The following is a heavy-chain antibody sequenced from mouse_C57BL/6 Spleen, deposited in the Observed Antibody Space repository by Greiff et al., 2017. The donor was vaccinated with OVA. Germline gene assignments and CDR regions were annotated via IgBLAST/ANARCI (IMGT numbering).Heavy chain of an antibody. CDR2: INPGSGGT. CDR1: GYAFTNYL. D-gene: IGHD1-1*01. CDR3: ARSGDYYGSSPSFDY. J-gene: IGHJ2*01. V-gene: IGHV1-54*01. Sequence: QVQLKESGAELVRPGTSVKVSCKASGYAFTNYLIEWVKQRPGQGLEWIGVINPGSGGTNYNEKFKGKATLTADKSSSTAYMQLSSLTSEDSAVYFCARSGDYYGSSPSFDYWGQGTTLTVSS.